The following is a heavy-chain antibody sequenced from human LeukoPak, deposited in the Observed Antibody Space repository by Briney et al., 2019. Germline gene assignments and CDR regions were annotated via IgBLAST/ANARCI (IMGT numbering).Heavy chain of an antibody. D-gene: IGHD6-25*01. CDR3: ATDRHSSGWQKFDY. CDR2: FDPEDGET. CDR1: GYTLTELS. J-gene: IGHJ4*02. V-gene: IGHV1-24*01. Sequence: ASVKVSCKVSGYTLTELSMHWVRQAPGKGLEWMGGFDPEDGETIYAQKFQGRVTMTEDTSTDTAYMELSSLRSEDTAVYYCATDRHSSGWQKFDYWGQGTLVTVSS.